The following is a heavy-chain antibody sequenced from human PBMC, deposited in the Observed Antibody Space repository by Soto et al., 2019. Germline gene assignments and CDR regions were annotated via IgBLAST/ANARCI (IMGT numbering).Heavy chain of an antibody. D-gene: IGHD1-26*01. J-gene: IGHJ4*02. CDR3: TTVGWELRAPLPPPDY. V-gene: IGHV3-15*01. CDR1: GFTFSNAW. Sequence: EVQLVESGGGLVKPGGSLRLSFAASGFTFSNAWLSWVRQAPGKGLDWVGRIKSKTDGGTTDYAAPVKGRFTISRDDSKNTLYLQMNSLKTEDTAVYYCTTVGWELRAPLPPPDYWGQGTLVTVSS. CDR2: IKSKTDGGTT.